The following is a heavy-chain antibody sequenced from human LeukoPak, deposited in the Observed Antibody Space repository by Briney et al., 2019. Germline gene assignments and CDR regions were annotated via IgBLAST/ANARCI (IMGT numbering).Heavy chain of an antibody. CDR1: GFTFSSYA. V-gene: IGHV3-23*01. Sequence: GGSLRLSCAASGFTFSSYAMSWVRQAPGKGLEWVSAISGSGGSTYYADSVKGRFTISRDNSKNTLYLQMNSLRAEDTAVYYCAKDGSPRFLAWLFDWGQGTLVTVSS. CDR2: ISGSGGST. CDR3: AKDGSPRFLAWLFD. D-gene: IGHD3-3*01. J-gene: IGHJ4*02.